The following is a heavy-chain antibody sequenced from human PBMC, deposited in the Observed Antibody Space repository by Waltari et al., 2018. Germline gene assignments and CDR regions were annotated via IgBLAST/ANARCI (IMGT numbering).Heavy chain of an antibody. J-gene: IGHJ6*02. CDR1: GFPFSSYD. CDR2: IDTAGDT. D-gene: IGHD3-10*01. V-gene: IGHV3-13*01. Sequence: EVQLVESGGGLVQPGGSLRLSCAASGFPFSSYDMHWVRQATGKGLEWVSAIDTAGDTYYPGSVKGRFTISRENAKNSLYLQMNSLRAEDTAVYYCARAFGGYYYYGMDVWGQGTTVTVSS. CDR3: ARAFGGYYYYGMDV.